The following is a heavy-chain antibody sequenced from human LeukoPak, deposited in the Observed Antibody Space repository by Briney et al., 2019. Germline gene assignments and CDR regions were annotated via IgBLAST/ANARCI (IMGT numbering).Heavy chain of an antibody. V-gene: IGHV4-39*07. CDR2: IYYSGST. J-gene: IGHJ4*02. D-gene: IGHD3-22*01. CDR3: ARAPITMMGFDY. CDR1: GGSISSSSYY. Sequence: SETLSLTCTVSGGSISSSSYYWGWIRQPPGKGLEWIGSIYYSGSTNYNPSLKSRVTISVDTSKNQFSLKLSSVTAADTAVYYCARAPITMMGFDYWGQGTLVTVSS.